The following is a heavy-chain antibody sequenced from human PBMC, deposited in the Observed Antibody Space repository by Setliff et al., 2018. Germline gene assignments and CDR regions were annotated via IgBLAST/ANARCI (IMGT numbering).Heavy chain of an antibody. CDR2: MKHDGGEK. Sequence: GGSLRLSCAASGFTFSTYWMTWVRQAPGKGLEWVANMKHDGGEKYYVDSVKGRFTISRDNAKNSLYLEMNSLRADDTAVYYCAKDISRTGYYYFDYWGRGTLVTVSS. D-gene: IGHD3-9*01. CDR3: AKDISRTGYYYFDY. J-gene: IGHJ4*02. CDR1: GFTFSTYW. V-gene: IGHV3-7*01.